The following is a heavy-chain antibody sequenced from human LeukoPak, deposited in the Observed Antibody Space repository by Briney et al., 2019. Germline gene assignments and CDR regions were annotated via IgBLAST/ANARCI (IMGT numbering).Heavy chain of an antibody. J-gene: IGHJ4*02. CDR1: GFTFSSYA. V-gene: IGHV3-23*01. Sequence: GGSLRLSCAASGFTFSSYAMSWVRQAPGKGLEWVSAISGSGGSTYYADSVKGRFTISRDNSKNTLYLQMNSLRAEDTAVYYCAKGDYYDISGYYYVPYYFDYWGQGTLVTVSS. CDR2: ISGSGGST. D-gene: IGHD3-22*01. CDR3: AKGDYYDISGYYYVPYYFDY.